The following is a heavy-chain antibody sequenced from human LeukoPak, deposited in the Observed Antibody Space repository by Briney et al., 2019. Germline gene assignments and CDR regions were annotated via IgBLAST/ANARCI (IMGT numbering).Heavy chain of an antibody. CDR1: GLTFSSAW. J-gene: IGHJ5*02. D-gene: IGHD3-22*01. V-gene: IGHV3-53*01. CDR3: ARDRGYYDSSGYYNWFDP. CDR2: IYSGGNT. Sequence: GGSLRLSCAASGLTFSSAWMSWVRQAPGKGLEWVSIIYSGGNTYYADSVKGRFTISRDNSKNTLYLQMNNLRAEDTAVYYCARDRGYYDSSGYYNWFDPWGQGTLVTVSS.